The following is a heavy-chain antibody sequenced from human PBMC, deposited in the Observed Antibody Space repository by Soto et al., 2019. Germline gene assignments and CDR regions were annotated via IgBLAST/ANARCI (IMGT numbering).Heavy chain of an antibody. J-gene: IGHJ5*02. CDR1: GGSVSSGNYY. D-gene: IGHD3-22*01. CDR3: ARRYYYDSSDYYVSWFDP. V-gene: IGHV4-30-4*08. Sequence: SETLSLTCSVSGGSVSSGNYYWSWIRQPPGKGLEWIGYIYYSGSTYYNPSLKSRVTTSVDASKNQFSLKLSSVTAADTAVYYCARRYYYDSSDYYVSWFDPWGQGTLVTVSS. CDR2: IYYSGST.